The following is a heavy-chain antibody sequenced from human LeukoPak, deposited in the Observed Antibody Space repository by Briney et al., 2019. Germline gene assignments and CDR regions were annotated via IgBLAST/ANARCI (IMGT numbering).Heavy chain of an antibody. D-gene: IGHD3-22*01. CDR3: ARDYVLPLEPNDGTGSAF. CDR2: ISPNHGTT. CDR1: GYTFTSYH. V-gene: IGHV1-18*04. J-gene: IGHJ4*01. Sequence: ASVKVSCKASGYTFTSYHMHWVRQAPGQGLEWMGWISPNHGTTVYAQHLQGRITMTADTYTSTASMELRSLRSDDTAVYFCARDYVLPLEPNDGTGSAFWGQAPVVTVSS.